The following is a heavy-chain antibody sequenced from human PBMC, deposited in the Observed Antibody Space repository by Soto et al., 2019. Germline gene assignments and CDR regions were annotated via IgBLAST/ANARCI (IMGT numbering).Heavy chain of an antibody. CDR3: ARDYYYYGMDV. CDR2: IYYSGST. CDR1: GGSISSYY. J-gene: IGHJ6*02. V-gene: IGHV4-59*01. Sequence: PSETLSLTCTVSGGSISSYYWSWIRQPPGKGLEWIGYIYYSGSTNYNPSLKSRVTISVDTSKNRFSLKLSSVTAADTAVYYCARDYYYYGMDVWGQGTTVTVSS.